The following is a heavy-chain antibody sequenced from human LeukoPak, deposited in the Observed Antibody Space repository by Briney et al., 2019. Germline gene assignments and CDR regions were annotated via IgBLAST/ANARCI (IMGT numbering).Heavy chain of an antibody. Sequence: GGSLRLSCAASGFTFSSYDMSWVRQAPGKGLEWVSAISGSGGSTFYADSVKGRFTMSRDNSKSTLYLQMNSLRAEDTAVYYCAKEASYCTNGVCYSRIFDTWGQGTLVTVSS. J-gene: IGHJ5*02. CDR3: AKEASYCTNGVCYSRIFDT. V-gene: IGHV3-23*01. D-gene: IGHD2-8*01. CDR2: ISGSGGST. CDR1: GFTFSSYD.